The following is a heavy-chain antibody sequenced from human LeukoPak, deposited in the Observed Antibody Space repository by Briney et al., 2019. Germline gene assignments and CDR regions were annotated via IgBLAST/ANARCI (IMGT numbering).Heavy chain of an antibody. CDR2: ISAYNGNT. CDR1: GYTFTSYG. D-gene: IGHD4/OR15-4a*01. J-gene: IGHJ6*02. CDR3: ARGLSTRYYYGMDV. V-gene: IGHV1-18*01. Sequence: ASVKVSCKASGYTFTSYGISWVRQAPGQGLEWMGWISAYNGNTNYAQKLQGRVTMTTDTSTSTTYMELSRLRSDDTAVYYCARGLSTRYYYGMDVWGQGTTVTVSS.